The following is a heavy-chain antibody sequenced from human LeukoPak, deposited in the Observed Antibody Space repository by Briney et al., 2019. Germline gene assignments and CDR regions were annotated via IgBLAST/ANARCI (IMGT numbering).Heavy chain of an antibody. D-gene: IGHD3-10*02. J-gene: IGHJ4*02. CDR3: AKVVTLYYFDY. CDR2: IKQDGSEK. Sequence: GGSLRLSCAASGFTFSSYWMSWVRQAPGKGLEWVANIKQDGSEKYYVDSVKGRFTISRDNSKNTLYLQMNSLRAEDTAVYYCAKVVTLYYFDYWGQGTLVTVSS. V-gene: IGHV3-7*03. CDR1: GFTFSSYW.